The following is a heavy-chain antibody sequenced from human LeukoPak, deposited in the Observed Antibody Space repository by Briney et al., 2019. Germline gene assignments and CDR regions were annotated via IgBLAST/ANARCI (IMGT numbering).Heavy chain of an antibody. Sequence: AGGSLRLSCAASGFNFSSYFMTWIRQAPGQGLEWISYITGTGNTKSYADSVKGRFTISRDNAKHSVYLQMDSLRVEDTAVYYCVREGTSWYADYWGQGTLVTVSS. CDR2: ITGTGNTK. D-gene: IGHD6-13*01. J-gene: IGHJ4*02. CDR1: GFNFSSYF. CDR3: VREGTSWYADY. V-gene: IGHV3-11*01.